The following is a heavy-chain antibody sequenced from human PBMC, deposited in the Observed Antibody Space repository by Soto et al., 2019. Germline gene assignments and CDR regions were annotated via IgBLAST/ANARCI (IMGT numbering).Heavy chain of an antibody. V-gene: IGHV1-69*13. CDR1: GGTFSSYA. J-gene: IGHJ6*02. CDR2: IIPIFGTA. CDR3: ASSIPMVRGLDECYRGMHV. Sequence: SVKVSCKASGGTFSSYAISWVRQAPGQGLEWMGGIIPIFGTANYAQKFQGRVTITADESTSTAYMELSSLRSEDMAVYYCASSIPMVRGLDECYRGMHVWGQGTTVTVSS. D-gene: IGHD3-10*01.